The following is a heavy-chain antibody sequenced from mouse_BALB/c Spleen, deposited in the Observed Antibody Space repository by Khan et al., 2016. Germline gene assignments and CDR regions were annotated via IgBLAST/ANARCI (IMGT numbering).Heavy chain of an antibody. J-gene: IGHJ2*01. Sequence: EVELVESGGGLVQPGGSLRLSCATSGFTFTDYYMSWVRQPPGKAREWLGFIRNKANGYTTEYSASGKGRFTISRDNSRSILYLQMNTLGAEDSATYYCAGDGYYFDYWGQGTTLTVSS. CDR1: GFTFTDYY. V-gene: IGHV7-3*02. CDR3: AGDGYYFDY. CDR2: IRNKANGYTT.